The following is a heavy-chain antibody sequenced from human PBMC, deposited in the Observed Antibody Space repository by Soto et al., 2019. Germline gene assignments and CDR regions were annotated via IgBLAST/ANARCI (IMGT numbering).Heavy chain of an antibody. V-gene: IGHV3-73*01. Sequence: GGSLRLSCAASGFTFSGSAMHWVRQASGKGLEWVGRIRSKANSYATAYAASVKGRFTISRDDSKNTAYLQMNSLKTEDTAVYYCTRLRAAMVPWFDYWGQGTLVTVSS. CDR3: TRLRAAMVPWFDY. J-gene: IGHJ4*02. D-gene: IGHD5-18*01. CDR2: IRSKANSYAT. CDR1: GFTFSGSA.